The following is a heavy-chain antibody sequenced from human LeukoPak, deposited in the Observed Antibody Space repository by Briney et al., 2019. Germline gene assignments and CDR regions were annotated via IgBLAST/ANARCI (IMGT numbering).Heavy chain of an antibody. CDR3: ARVLAGYDY. CDR2: INSDGSST. J-gene: IGHJ4*02. V-gene: IGHV3-64*02. Sequence: GGSLRLSCAASGFTFSMYSMHWVRQAPGKGLECVSAINSDGSSTYYADSVRGRFTTSRDNSKNTLYLQMGSLITEDMAVYYCARVLAGYDYWGQGTLVTVSS. CDR1: GFTFSMYS. D-gene: IGHD2-15*01.